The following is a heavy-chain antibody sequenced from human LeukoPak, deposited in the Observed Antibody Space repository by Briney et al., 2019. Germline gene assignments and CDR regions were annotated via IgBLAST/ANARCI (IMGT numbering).Heavy chain of an antibody. CDR3: GRGSLRGSYYYIDY. CDR2: IYYSGST. Sequence: PSETLSLTCAVYGGSFSGYYWSWIRQPPGKGLEWIGYIYYSGSTNYNPSLKSRVTILVDTSKNQFSLKLSSVTAADTAVYYCGRGSLRGSYYYIDYWGQGTLVTVSS. J-gene: IGHJ4*02. CDR1: GGSFSGYY. V-gene: IGHV4-59*01. D-gene: IGHD1-26*01.